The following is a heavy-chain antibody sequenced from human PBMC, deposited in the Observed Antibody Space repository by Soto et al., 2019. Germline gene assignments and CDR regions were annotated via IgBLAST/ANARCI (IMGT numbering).Heavy chain of an antibody. V-gene: IGHV4-30-4*01. Sequence: QVQLQESGPGLVKPSQTLSLTCTVSGGSINSGGYFWSWIRQTPGKSLEWMCHIYKRGSTYINPSLNSRTTISGNTSPNQYSLNLKSVTAADTAVYYCARGQSADKVDYWGQGTLVTVSS. CDR1: GGSINSGGYF. CDR3: ARGQSADKVDY. D-gene: IGHD3-3*01. J-gene: IGHJ4*02. CDR2: IYKRGST.